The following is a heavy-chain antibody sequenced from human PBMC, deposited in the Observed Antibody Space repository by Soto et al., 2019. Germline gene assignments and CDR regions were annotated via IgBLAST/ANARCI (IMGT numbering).Heavy chain of an antibody. Sequence: QPGGSLRLSCAASGFTFSSYWMHWVRQAPGKGLVWVSRINSDGSSTSYADSVKGRFTISRDNAKNTLYLQMNSLRAEDTAVYYCARIPENYYYYGMDVWGQGTTVTVSS. CDR1: GFTFSSYW. V-gene: IGHV3-74*01. D-gene: IGHD2-2*01. CDR2: INSDGSST. CDR3: ARIPENYYYYGMDV. J-gene: IGHJ6*02.